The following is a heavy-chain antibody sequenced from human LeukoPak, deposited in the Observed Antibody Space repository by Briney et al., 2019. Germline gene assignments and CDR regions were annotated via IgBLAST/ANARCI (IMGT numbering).Heavy chain of an antibody. CDR1: GYSFTNYW. J-gene: IGHJ4*02. D-gene: IGHD3-3*01. CDR2: IYPGDSDT. CDR3: ATTAQTIFGVVSHFDH. Sequence: GESLKISRKASGYSFTNYWIGWVRQMPGKGLEWMGIIYPGDSDTRYSPSFQGQVTISADKSISTAYLQWSSLKASDSAMYYCATTAQTIFGVVSHFDHWGQGTLVTVSS. V-gene: IGHV5-51*01.